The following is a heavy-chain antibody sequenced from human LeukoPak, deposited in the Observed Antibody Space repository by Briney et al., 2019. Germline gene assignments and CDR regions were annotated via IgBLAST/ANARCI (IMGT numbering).Heavy chain of an antibody. D-gene: IGHD3-3*01. CDR3: ARDLVLRFLGHFGY. J-gene: IGHJ4*02. V-gene: IGHV7-4-1*02. CDR2: INTNTGNP. CDR1: GYTFTGYY. Sequence: ASVKVSCKASGYTFTGYYMHWVRQAPGQGLEWMGWINTNTGNPTYAQGFTGRFVFSLDASVSTAYLQISSLKAEDTAVYYCARDLVLRFLGHFGYWGQGTLVTVSS.